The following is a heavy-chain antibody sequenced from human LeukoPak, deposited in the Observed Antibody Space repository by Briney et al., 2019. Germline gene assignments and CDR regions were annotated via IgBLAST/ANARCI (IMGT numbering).Heavy chain of an antibody. CDR2: INPSGGST. J-gene: IGHJ4*02. V-gene: IGHV1-46*01. Sequence: ASVKVSCKASGYTFTSYYMHWVRQAPGQGLEWMGIINPSGGSTSYAQKFQGRVTMTRDTSTSTVYMELSSLRSEDTAVYYCASGYCRGGSCGTYFDYWGQGTLVTVSS. CDR1: GYTFTSYY. CDR3: ASGYCRGGSCGTYFDY. D-gene: IGHD2-15*01.